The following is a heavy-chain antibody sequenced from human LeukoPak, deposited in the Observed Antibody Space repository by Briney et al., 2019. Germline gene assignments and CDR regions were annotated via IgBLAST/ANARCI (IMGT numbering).Heavy chain of an antibody. J-gene: IGHJ4*02. V-gene: IGHV3-30*04. CDR2: ISYDGSNK. D-gene: IGHD1-14*01. Sequence: PGGSLRLSCAASGFTFSSYAMHWVRQAPGKGLEWVAVISYDGSNKYYADSVKGRFTISRDNSKNTLYLQMNSLRAEDTALYYCATNPYFAYWGQGTLVTVSS. CDR1: GFTFSSYA. CDR3: ATNPYFAY.